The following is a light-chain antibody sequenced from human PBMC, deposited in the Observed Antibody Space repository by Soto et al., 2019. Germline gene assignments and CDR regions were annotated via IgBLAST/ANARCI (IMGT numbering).Light chain of an antibody. CDR1: QSISIL. CDR3: QHYNDFSWT. Sequence: DIHLTQSPSTLSASVGDRVTITCRASQSISILLAWYQQKPGKAPNLLIYATSTLETGVSSRFSGSGSGTEFTVTISSLQPDDSATYYGQHYNDFSWTFGQGTKVEIK. J-gene: IGKJ1*01. CDR2: ATS. V-gene: IGKV1-5*03.